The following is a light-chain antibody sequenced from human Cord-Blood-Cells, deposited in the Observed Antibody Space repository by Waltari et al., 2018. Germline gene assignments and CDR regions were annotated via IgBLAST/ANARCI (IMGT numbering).Light chain of an antibody. Sequence: DIQMTQSPSSLSASVGDRVTITCRASQSISSYLNWYQQKPGKAPKLLIYATSSLQSGVPSRFSGSGSGTDFTLTINRLRRGDFANYYCQQRYSTPLSFGGVTKQQIK. CDR2: ATS. J-gene: IGKJ4*01. CDR1: QSISSY. CDR3: QQRYSTPLS. V-gene: IGKV1-39*01.